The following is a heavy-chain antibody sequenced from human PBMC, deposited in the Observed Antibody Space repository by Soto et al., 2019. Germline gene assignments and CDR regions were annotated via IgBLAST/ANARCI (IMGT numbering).Heavy chain of an antibody. D-gene: IGHD2-15*01. CDR2: IYSGGST. CDR3: SSRPLLPGAP. V-gene: IGHV3-53*01. J-gene: IGHJ3*01. Sequence: EVQLVESGGGLIQPGGSLRLSCAASGFTFSSNDMNWVRQAPGKGLEWVSLIYSGGSTYYADSVKGRFTISRDNSKNTLSLQMSSLRAEDTAVYDCSSRPLLPGAPWGQGTMVTVSS. CDR1: GFTFSSND.